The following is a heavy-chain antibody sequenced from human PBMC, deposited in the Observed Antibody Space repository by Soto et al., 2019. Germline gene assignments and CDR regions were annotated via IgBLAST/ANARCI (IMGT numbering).Heavy chain of an antibody. J-gene: IGHJ6*03. CDR3: ARNGLNCSSTSCYDYYYYMDV. D-gene: IGHD2-2*01. CDR1: GYAFTGYY. V-gene: IGHV1-2*04. Sequence: ASVKVSCKASGYAFTGYYMHWVRQAPGQGLEWMGWINPNSGGTNYAQKFQGWVTMTRDTSISTAYMGLSRLRSDDTAVYYCARNGLNCSSTSCYDYYYYMDVWGKGTTVTVSS. CDR2: INPNSGGT.